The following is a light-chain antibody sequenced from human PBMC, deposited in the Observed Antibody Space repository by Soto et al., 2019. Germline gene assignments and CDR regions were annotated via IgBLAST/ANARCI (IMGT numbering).Light chain of an antibody. CDR3: SSYTSISTPYV. V-gene: IGLV2-14*01. CDR2: EVS. Sequence: QSALTQPASVSGSPGQSITISCTGTSSDVGGYNYVSWYQQHPGKAPKLMLYEVSNRPSGVSNRFSGSKSGNTASLTISGVQAEDEADYYCSSYTSISTPYVFGTGTKVTVL. J-gene: IGLJ1*01. CDR1: SSDVGGYNY.